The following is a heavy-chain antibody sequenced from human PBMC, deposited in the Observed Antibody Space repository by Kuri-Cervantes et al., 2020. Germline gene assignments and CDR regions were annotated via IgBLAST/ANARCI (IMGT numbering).Heavy chain of an antibody. CDR1: CSISSGSYY. CDR2: IYTSGST. J-gene: IGHJ3*02. CDR3: ARAPPIGSYYPGLGAFDI. V-gene: IGHV4-61*02. D-gene: IGHD1-26*01. Sequence: SETLFPHLHCLWCSISSGSYYWSWIRQPAGKGLEWIGRIYTSGSTNYNPSLKSRVTISVDTSKNQFSLKLSSVTAADTAVYYCARAPPIGSYYPGLGAFDIWGQGTMVTVSS.